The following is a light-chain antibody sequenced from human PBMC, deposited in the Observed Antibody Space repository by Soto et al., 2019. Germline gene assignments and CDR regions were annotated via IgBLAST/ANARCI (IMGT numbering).Light chain of an antibody. J-gene: IGKJ1*01. CDR3: QQYGSFSWT. V-gene: IGKV2-28*01. CDR1: QRLLHKSGNAY. CDR2: LAS. Sequence: DIAVAQSARAVSGIPCNPAPTSCMTSQRLLHKSGNAYLDWYLQRPGQSPQLLISLASHRASGVPDRFTGSGSDTDFTLKISRVEPEDFAVYYCQQYGSFSWTFGQGTKVDIK.